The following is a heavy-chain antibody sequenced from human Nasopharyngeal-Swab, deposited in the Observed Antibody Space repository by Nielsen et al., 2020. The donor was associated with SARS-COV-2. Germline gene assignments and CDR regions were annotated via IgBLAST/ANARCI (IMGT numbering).Heavy chain of an antibody. CDR3: ARATNLITMIVVVIPGRGPLDY. J-gene: IGHJ4*02. D-gene: IGHD3-22*01. Sequence: WVRQAPGQGLEWMGWMSPNSGNTGYAQKFQGRVTMTRNTSISTAYMELSSLRSEDTAVYYCARATNLITMIVVVIPGRGPLDYWGQGTLVTVSS. V-gene: IGHV1-8*01. CDR2: MSPNSGNT.